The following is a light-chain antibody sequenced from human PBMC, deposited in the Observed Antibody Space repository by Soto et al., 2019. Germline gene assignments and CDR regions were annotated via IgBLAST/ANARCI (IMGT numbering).Light chain of an antibody. J-gene: IGKJ1*01. CDR1: QGIRND. CDR2: AAS. CDR3: LQDYNYPRT. V-gene: IGKV1-6*01. Sequence: IQMTESPSSLPAPLGDRVTITYRASQGIRNDLGWYQQKPGKAPKLLIYAASRLQSGVPYRFSGSGSGTDFTLTISSLQPEDFATYYCLQDYNYPRTFGQGTKVDIK.